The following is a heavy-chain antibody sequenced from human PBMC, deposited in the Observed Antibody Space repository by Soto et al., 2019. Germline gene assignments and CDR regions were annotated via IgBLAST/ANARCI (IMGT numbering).Heavy chain of an antibody. CDR3: ARDRATFDY. V-gene: IGHV3-23*01. D-gene: IGHD1-26*01. J-gene: IGHJ4*02. CDR1: GFTFTSYA. CDR2: ISGSGSNT. Sequence: GGSLRLSCAASGFTFTSYAMSWVRMTPGKGLEWVSAISGSGSNTFYADSVRGRFTISRDNSKNTVFLQMNNLRAEDTAVYFCARDRATFDYWGQGTRVTVSS.